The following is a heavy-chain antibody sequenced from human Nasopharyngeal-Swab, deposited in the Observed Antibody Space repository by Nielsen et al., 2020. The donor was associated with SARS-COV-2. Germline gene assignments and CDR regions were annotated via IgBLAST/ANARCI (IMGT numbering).Heavy chain of an antibody. D-gene: IGHD4-17*01. J-gene: IGHJ6*02. CDR2: IWYDGNNK. Sequence: WIRQPPGKGLEWVAIIWYDGNNKYYGDSVKGRFAISRDNAKNSLYLQMNSLRAEDTAVYYCARRRLRLSYYYYGMDVWGQGTTVTVSS. CDR3: ARRRLRLSYYYYGMDV. V-gene: IGHV3-33*01.